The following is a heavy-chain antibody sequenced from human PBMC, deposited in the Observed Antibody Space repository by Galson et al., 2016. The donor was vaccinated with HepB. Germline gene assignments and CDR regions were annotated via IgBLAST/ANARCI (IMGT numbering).Heavy chain of an antibody. V-gene: IGHV3-30-3*01. D-gene: IGHD4/OR15-4a*01. CDR3: ARDDYSGGRGSPDY. Sequence: SLRLSCAASGFTFSSYAMLWVRQPPGKGLEWVAVISEDGDNKHYADSVKGRFTNSRDNSKNTLYLQMNSLRTEDTAVYYCARDDYSGGRGSPDYWGQGTLVTVSS. J-gene: IGHJ4*02. CDR2: ISEDGDNK. CDR1: GFTFSSYA.